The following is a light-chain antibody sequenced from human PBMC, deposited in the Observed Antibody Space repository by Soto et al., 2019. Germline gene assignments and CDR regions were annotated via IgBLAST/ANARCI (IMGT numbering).Light chain of an antibody. V-gene: IGKV1-5*01. Sequence: DIQMTQSPSTLSASVGDRVTITCRASQSISSWLAWYQQKPGKAPKLLLYDASRLDSGVPSRFSGSGSGTEFTLTISCLQTDDFATYYCQQDNSYWTCGQGTKVEIK. CDR1: QSISSW. J-gene: IGKJ1*01. CDR3: QQDNSYWT. CDR2: DAS.